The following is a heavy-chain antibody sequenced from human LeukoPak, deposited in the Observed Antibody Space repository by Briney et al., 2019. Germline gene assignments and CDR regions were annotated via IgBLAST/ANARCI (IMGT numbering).Heavy chain of an antibody. V-gene: IGHV3-30*04. CDR3: ARRTAMVSLDY. J-gene: IGHJ4*02. CDR1: GFTFSSYA. D-gene: IGHD5-18*01. Sequence: GASLRLSCAASGFTFSSYAMHRVRQTPGKGLEWVAVISYDGSNKYYADSVKGRFTISRDNSKNTLYLQMNSLRAEDTAVYYCARRTAMVSLDYWGQGTLVTVSS. CDR2: ISYDGSNK.